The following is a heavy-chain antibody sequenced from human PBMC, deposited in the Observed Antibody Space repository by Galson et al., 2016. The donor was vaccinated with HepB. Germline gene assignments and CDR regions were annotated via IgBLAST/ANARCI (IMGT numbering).Heavy chain of an antibody. Sequence: SLRLSCAASGFTFSTYAIHWVRQAPGKGLEWVAVISYDGSHKYYADSVKGRFTISRDNSKDTLYLQMDSLRVEDTGFYYCARGEKGYSEGASWGQGTLVTVSS. CDR2: ISYDGSHK. V-gene: IGHV3-30*04. CDR1: GFTFSTYA. J-gene: IGHJ5*02. CDR3: ARGEKGYSEGAS. D-gene: IGHD3-22*01.